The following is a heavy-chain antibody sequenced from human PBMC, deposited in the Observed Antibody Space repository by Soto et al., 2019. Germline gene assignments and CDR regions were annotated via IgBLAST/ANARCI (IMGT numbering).Heavy chain of an antibody. Sequence: QVRLVESGGGVVQPGGSLRLSCVASGFAFRYYGIHWVRQAPGKGLEWVGVISSDGQIQYYADYVKGRFTISRDNYRNTLYLQMASLRPEDTAVYYCAKEVEVAGDLDYWGHGTLVTVSS. CDR2: ISSDGQIQ. V-gene: IGHV3-30*18. CDR3: AKEVEVAGDLDY. D-gene: IGHD6-19*01. J-gene: IGHJ4*01. CDR1: GFAFRYYG.